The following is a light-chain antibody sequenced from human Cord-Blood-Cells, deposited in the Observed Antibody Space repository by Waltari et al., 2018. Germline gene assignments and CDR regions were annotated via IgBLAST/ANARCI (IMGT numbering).Light chain of an antibody. CDR2: TNN. V-gene: IGLV1-44*01. Sequence: QSVLTQPPSAPGTPGQRVTISGSGSSSNIGSNTVNWYQQLPGTAPKLLIYTNNQRPSGVPDRFSGSKSGTSASLAISGLQSEDEADYYCAAWDDSLNGWVFGGGTKLTVL. CDR3: AAWDDSLNGWV. J-gene: IGLJ3*02. CDR1: SSNIGSNT.